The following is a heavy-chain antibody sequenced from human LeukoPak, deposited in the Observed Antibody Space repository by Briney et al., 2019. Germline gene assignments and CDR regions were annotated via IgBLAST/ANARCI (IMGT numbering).Heavy chain of an antibody. CDR3: ARAWSGYPGQFDP. CDR2: IYESGST. J-gene: IGHJ5*02. V-gene: IGHV4-59*11. D-gene: IGHD3-3*01. CDR1: GGSIKSHY. Sequence: PSETLSLTCTVSGGSIKSHYWSWIRQTPGKGLEWIGCIYESGSTYHNPSLKSRVTISVDMSKNQFSLKLSSVTAADTAVYYCARAWSGYPGQFDPWGQGTLVTVSS.